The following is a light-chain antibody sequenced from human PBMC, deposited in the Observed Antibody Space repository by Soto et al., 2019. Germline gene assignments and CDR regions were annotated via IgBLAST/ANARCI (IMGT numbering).Light chain of an antibody. V-gene: IGKV3-15*01. CDR2: GAS. J-gene: IGKJ4*01. CDR3: QQYNNWPPPLT. Sequence: EIVMTQSPATLSVSPGERATLSCRASQSVSSNLAWYQQKPGQAPRLLIYGASTRTTGIPARFSGSGSGTEFNLTISSLPSADVAVYYCQQYNNWPPPLTFGGGTKVEIK. CDR1: QSVSSN.